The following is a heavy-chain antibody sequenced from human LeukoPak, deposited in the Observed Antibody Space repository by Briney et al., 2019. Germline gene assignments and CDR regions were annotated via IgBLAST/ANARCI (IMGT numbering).Heavy chain of an antibody. CDR3: ARGRYYDFWSGYYTNTYFDY. Sequence: SETLSLTCAVYGGSFSGYYWSWIRQPPGKGLEWIGEINHSGSTNYNPSLKSQVTISVDTSKNQFSLKLSSVTAADTAVYYCARGRYYDFWSGYYTNTYFDYWGQGTLVTVSS. CDR1: GGSFSGYY. V-gene: IGHV4-34*01. CDR2: INHSGST. D-gene: IGHD3-3*01. J-gene: IGHJ4*02.